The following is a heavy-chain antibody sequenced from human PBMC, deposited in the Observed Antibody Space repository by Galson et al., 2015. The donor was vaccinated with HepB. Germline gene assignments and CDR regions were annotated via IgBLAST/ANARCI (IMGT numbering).Heavy chain of an antibody. CDR3: VKDLGITITSSL. J-gene: IGHJ1*01. CDR2: ISYDGSSR. D-gene: IGHD7-27*01. V-gene: IGHV3-30*18. CDR1: GFNFSDYG. Sequence: SLRLSCAVSGFNFSDYGMHWVRQAPGKGLEWVAVISYDGSSRYYADSVAGRFNISRDNSNNTLRLQMNSLRTEDTAVYFCVKDLGITITSSLWGQGTLVTVSS.